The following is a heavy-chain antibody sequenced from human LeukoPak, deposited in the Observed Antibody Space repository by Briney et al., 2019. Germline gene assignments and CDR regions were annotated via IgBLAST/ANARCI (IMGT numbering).Heavy chain of an antibody. CDR2: INSDGSST. Sequence: GGSLRLSCAASVFTFSSYWMHWVRQAPGKGLVWVSRINSDGSSTSYADSVKGRFTISRDNAKNTLYLQMNSLRAEDTAVYYCARVPYCSGGSCYRGYFDYWGQGTLVTVSS. CDR1: VFTFSSYW. CDR3: ARVPYCSGGSCYRGYFDY. V-gene: IGHV3-74*01. J-gene: IGHJ4*02. D-gene: IGHD2-15*01.